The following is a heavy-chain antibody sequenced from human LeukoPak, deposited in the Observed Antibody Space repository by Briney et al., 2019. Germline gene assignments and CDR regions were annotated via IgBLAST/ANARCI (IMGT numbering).Heavy chain of an antibody. CDR2: IYYSGST. V-gene: IGHV4-59*01. D-gene: IGHD3-22*01. J-gene: IGHJ6*03. Sequence: SETLSLTCTVSGGSISSYYWSWIRQPPGKGLEWIGYIYYSGSTNYNPSLKSRVTISVDTSKNQFSPKLSSVTAADTAVYYCARASPLYDSSGYYVNYYYYMDVWGKGTTVTVSS. CDR3: ARASPLYDSSGYYVNYYYYMDV. CDR1: GGSISSYY.